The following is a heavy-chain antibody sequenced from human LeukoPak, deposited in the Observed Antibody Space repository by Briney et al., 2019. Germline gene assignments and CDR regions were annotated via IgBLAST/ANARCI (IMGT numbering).Heavy chain of an antibody. CDR3: AIMHGYYDGSGFWVQ. CDR2: ISPSGDRT. J-gene: IGHJ4*02. CDR1: GFTFSSYA. Sequence: GGSLRLSCAASGFTFSSYAMSWVRQAPGKGLEWVSFISPSGDRTSNADSVEGRFTISRDNTRNTLYLQMDSLRDEDTGVYYCAIMHGYYDGSGFWVQWGQGTLVTVSS. V-gene: IGHV3-23*01. D-gene: IGHD3-22*01.